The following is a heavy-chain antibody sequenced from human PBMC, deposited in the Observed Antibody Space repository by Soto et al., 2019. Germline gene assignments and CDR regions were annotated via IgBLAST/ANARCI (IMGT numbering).Heavy chain of an antibody. V-gene: IGHV3-48*02. D-gene: IGHD6-19*01. J-gene: IGHJ4*02. Sequence: GGSLRLSCAASGFTFSSYSMNWVRQAPGKGLEWVSYISSSSSTIYYADSVKGRFTISRDNAKNSLYLQMNSLRDEDTAVYYCARDALTAQWLVLDYFDYWGQGTLVTVSS. CDR1: GFTFSSYS. CDR3: ARDALTAQWLVLDYFDY. CDR2: ISSSSSTI.